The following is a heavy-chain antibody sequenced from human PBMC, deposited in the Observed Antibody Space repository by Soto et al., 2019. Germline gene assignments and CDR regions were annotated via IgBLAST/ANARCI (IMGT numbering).Heavy chain of an antibody. J-gene: IGHJ4*02. CDR1: GFPFTSLD. V-gene: IGHV1-8*01. CDR3: ARYQEAAAFND. CDR2: MTPGGYI. D-gene: IGHD6-25*01. Sequence: QVRLVQSGAEVRKPGASVKVSCKASGFPFTSLDINWVRQAPGQGLEWVGDMTPGGYICFSQKVRGRVSMTRDASTSTVSMELSSLRSDDTAVYYCARYQEAAAFNDWGQGTLVTVSS.